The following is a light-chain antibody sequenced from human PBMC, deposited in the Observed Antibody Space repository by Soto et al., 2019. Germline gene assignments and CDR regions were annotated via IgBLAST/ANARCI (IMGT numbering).Light chain of an antibody. J-gene: IGKJ3*01. CDR3: QKHDGVPQ. CDR1: QGVSRK. V-gene: IGKV3-15*01. Sequence: DIVMTQSPATLSVAPGERVTFSCRASQGVSRKLAWYQHKPGQAPRLLISGASTGATGIPARFSGSGSGTEFTLTISSLQSEDCAIYYCQKHDGVPQFGPGTRIDIK. CDR2: GAS.